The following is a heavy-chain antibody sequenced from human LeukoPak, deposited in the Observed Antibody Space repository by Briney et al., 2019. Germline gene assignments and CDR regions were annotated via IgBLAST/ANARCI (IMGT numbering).Heavy chain of an antibody. J-gene: IGHJ5*02. CDR3: ARGAGGYRFDP. Sequence: SETLSLACAVCGGSFSGYYWSWIRQPPGKGLEWIGEINHSGSTNYNPSLKSRVTISVDTSKKQFSLKLTSVTAADTAVYYCARGAGGYRFDPWGQGTLVTVSS. V-gene: IGHV4-34*01. D-gene: IGHD1-1*01. CDR1: GGSFSGYY. CDR2: INHSGST.